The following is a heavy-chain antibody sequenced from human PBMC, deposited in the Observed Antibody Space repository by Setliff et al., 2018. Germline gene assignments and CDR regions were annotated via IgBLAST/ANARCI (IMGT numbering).Heavy chain of an antibody. D-gene: IGHD2-2*01. Sequence: SVKVSCKASGGTFSSYAISWVRQAPGQGLEWMGRIIPIFGTANYAQKFQGRVTITADKSTSTAYMELSSLRSEDTAVYYCARGPGCTSTSCPYYFDYWGQGTLVTVSS. CDR2: IIPIFGTA. J-gene: IGHJ4*02. V-gene: IGHV1-69*06. CDR3: ARGPGCTSTSCPYYFDY. CDR1: GGTFSSYA.